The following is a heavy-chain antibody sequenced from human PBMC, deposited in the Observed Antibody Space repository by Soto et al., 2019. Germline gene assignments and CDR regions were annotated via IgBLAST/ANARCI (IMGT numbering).Heavy chain of an antibody. V-gene: IGHV3-23*01. CDR1: GFTFRTYS. CDR3: AKTRLYDNNDYHRDGFDV. D-gene: IGHD3-22*01. Sequence: PWGALRLSCAASGFTFRTYSMSWVRQAPRKGLEWVSGISGSGTATYYTDSVKGRFTVSRDNSKDTVFLQMNTLRVEDTAVYYCAKTRLYDNNDYHRDGFDVWGPGTVVTVSS. CDR2: ISGSGTAT. J-gene: IGHJ3*01.